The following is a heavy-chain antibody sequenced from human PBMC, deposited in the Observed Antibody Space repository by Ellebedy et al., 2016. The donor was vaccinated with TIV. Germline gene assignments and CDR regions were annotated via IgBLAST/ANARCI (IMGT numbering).Heavy chain of an antibody. CDR1: GGTFSSYA. CDR3: ARGTTVSPTYYYYYMDV. D-gene: IGHD4-17*01. Sequence: SVKVSCXASGGTFSSYAISWVRQAPGQGLEWMGGIIPIFGTANYAQKFQGRVTITADESTSTAYMELSSLRSEDTAVYYCARGTTVSPTYYYYYMDVWGKGTTVTVSS. J-gene: IGHJ6*03. CDR2: IIPIFGTA. V-gene: IGHV1-69*13.